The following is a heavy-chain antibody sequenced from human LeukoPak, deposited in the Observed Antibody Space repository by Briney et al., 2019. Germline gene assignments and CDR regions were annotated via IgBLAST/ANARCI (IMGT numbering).Heavy chain of an antibody. V-gene: IGHV3-9*01. J-gene: IGHJ4*02. CDR3: SKDRTTGPS. CDR2: INWNSGSI. D-gene: IGHD1-1*01. Sequence: GGSLTLTCAASGCTFSNYAMSWVRQAPGKGLEWVSGINWNSGSIDYADSVKGGFTISRDDAKNSLSLPMNSLTADDAAVYYCSKDRTTGPSWGQGTLVTVSS. CDR1: GCTFSNYA.